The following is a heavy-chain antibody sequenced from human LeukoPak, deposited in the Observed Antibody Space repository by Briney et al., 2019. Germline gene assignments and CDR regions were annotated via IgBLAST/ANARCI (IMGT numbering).Heavy chain of an antibody. J-gene: IGHJ4*02. Sequence: PGGSLRLSCAASGFTVSSNYMSWVRQAPGKGLEWVSVIYSGGSTYYADSVKGRFTISRDNSKNTLYLQMNSLRAEDTAVYYCAKDLNYHGYYFDYWGQGTLVTVSS. CDR3: AKDLNYHGYYFDY. D-gene: IGHD3-10*01. CDR2: IYSGGST. CDR1: GFTVSSNY. V-gene: IGHV3-66*01.